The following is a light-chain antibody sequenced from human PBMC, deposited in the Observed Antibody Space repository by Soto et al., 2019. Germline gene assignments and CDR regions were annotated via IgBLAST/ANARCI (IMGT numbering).Light chain of an antibody. CDR1: QSIGSW. CDR3: QQYNSYSGT. Sequence: NLSASAVSAYMGDRVAITCRASQSIGSWVAWYQQKPGKAPKVLISKASTLESGVPARFSGSGSGTEFTLTISSLQPDDFATYYCQQYNSYSGTFGQGTKVDIK. CDR2: KAS. V-gene: IGKV1-5*03. J-gene: IGKJ1*01.